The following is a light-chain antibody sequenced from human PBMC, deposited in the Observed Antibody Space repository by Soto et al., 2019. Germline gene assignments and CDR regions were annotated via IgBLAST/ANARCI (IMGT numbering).Light chain of an antibody. J-gene: IGKJ1*01. V-gene: IGKV1-5*01. CDR1: QTISNW. CDR2: DAS. Sequence: DIQLTQSPSTLSASVGDRVTITCRASQTISNWLAWYQQRPGKAPQLLISDASRLESGVPSRFSGSGSGTEFTLTISNLQSEDFVVYYCQQYNNWPSTFGQGTKVDI. CDR3: QQYNNWPST.